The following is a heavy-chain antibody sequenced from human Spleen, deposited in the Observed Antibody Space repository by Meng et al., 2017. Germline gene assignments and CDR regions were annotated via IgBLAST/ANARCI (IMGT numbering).Heavy chain of an antibody. Sequence: GGSLKLSCAASGFTVSSNYMSWVRQAPGKGLEWVSAISGSGGSTYYADSVKGRFTISRDNSKNTLYLQMNSLRAEDTAVYYCAKPEKRWLQWGFDYWGQGTLVTVSS. J-gene: IGHJ4*02. D-gene: IGHD5-24*01. V-gene: IGHV3-23*01. CDR2: ISGSGGST. CDR3: AKPEKRWLQWGFDY. CDR1: GFTVSSNY.